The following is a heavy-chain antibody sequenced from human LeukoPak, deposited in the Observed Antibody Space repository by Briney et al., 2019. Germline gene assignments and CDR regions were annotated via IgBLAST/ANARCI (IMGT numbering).Heavy chain of an antibody. V-gene: IGHV3-7*01. CDR3: ARDLDYYPTDY. CDR2: IGKDGSGN. D-gene: IGHD3/OR15-3a*01. CDR1: GFSLSRYW. J-gene: IGHJ4*02. Sequence: GGSLRHSCAASGFSLSRYWMSWVRQAPGQGLEWVANIGKDGSGNHYADSVKGRFTISRDNAKNSLYLQMNSLRADDTAVYYCARDLDYYPTDYWGQGTLVTVSS.